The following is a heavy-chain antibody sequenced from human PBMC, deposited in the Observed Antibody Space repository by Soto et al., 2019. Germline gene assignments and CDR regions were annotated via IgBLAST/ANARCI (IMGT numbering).Heavy chain of an antibody. CDR1: GFTFSSYA. D-gene: IGHD6-6*01. CDR2: ISIRGGDE. V-gene: IGHV3-30*03. J-gene: IGHJ4*02. CDR3: ARGTIVARQHLDY. Sequence: QVQQVESGGGVVQPGKSLRLSCAASGFTFSSYAMHWSRQAPGKGLEWVTVISIRGGDEYYAESVRGRFTISRDDSKNTLYLQMDSLRVEDTAVYYCARGTIVARQHLDYWGQGTLVTVSS.